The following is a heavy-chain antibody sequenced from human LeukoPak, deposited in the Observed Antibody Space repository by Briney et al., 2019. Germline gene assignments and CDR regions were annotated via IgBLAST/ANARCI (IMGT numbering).Heavy chain of an antibody. CDR1: GFTFSGYW. J-gene: IGHJ4*02. V-gene: IGHV3-74*01. D-gene: IGHD2-15*01. CDR3: ARSRYGVVALFDY. CDR2: INSDETST. Sequence: PGGSLRLSCAASGFTFSGYWMHWVRQAPGKGLVWVSRINSDETSTSYADSVKGRFTISRDNAKKTLYLQMNSLKAEDTAVYYCARSRYGVVALFDYWGQGTLVTVSS.